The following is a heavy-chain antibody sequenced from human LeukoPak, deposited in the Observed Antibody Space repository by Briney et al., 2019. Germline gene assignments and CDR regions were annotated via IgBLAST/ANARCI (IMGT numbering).Heavy chain of an antibody. V-gene: IGHV4-59*01. CDR1: RGSISSYY. D-gene: IGHD6-19*01. J-gene: IGHJ3*02. Sequence: SETLSLTCTVSRGSISSYYWSWIRQPPGKGLEWIGYIYYSGSTNYNPSLKSRVTISVDTSKNQFSLKLSSVTAADTAVYYCARDGYSSGWGRAFDIWGQGTMVTVSS. CDR3: ARDGYSSGWGRAFDI. CDR2: IYYSGST.